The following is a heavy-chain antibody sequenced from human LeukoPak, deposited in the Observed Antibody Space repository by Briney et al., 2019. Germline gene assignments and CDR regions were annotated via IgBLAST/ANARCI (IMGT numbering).Heavy chain of an antibody. V-gene: IGHV3-49*03. D-gene: IGHD3-10*01. J-gene: IGHJ4*02. CDR2: IRSKGYGGTT. CDR3: TRAHFGFAVKGLYFDY. Sequence: PGGSLRLSCTASGFTFGDYAMSWFRQAPGEGLEWLGFIRSKGYGGTTEYAASVKGRFTISRDDSKSIAYLQMNDLKTEDTAVYYCTRAHFGFAVKGLYFDYWGQGTLVTVSS. CDR1: GFTFGDYA.